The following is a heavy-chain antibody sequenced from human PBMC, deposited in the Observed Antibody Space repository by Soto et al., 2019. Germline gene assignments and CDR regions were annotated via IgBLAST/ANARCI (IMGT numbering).Heavy chain of an antibody. J-gene: IGHJ4*02. D-gene: IGHD4-17*01. Sequence: GASVKVSCKASGYTFTSHGISWVRQAPGQGLEWMGWISAYNGNTNYAQKFQGRVTMTRNTSISTAYMELSSLRSEDTAVYYCARTLYGDNVDYWGQGTLVTVSS. CDR2: ISAYNGNT. CDR3: ARTLYGDNVDY. V-gene: IGHV1-18*01. CDR1: GYTFTSHG.